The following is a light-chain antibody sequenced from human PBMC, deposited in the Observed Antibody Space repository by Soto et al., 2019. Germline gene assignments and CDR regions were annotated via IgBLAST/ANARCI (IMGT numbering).Light chain of an antibody. CDR3: LQRYNWPQT. V-gene: IGKV3-11*01. J-gene: IGKJ1*01. CDR2: DAS. Sequence: EVVLTQSPATLSLSPGERANLSCRTSQSVSRTLAWYQQKSGQAPRLLIYDASNRATGIPTRFSGSGSGTDFTLTISSLEPEDFAVYYCLQRYNWPQTFRQGTKVEIK. CDR1: QSVSRT.